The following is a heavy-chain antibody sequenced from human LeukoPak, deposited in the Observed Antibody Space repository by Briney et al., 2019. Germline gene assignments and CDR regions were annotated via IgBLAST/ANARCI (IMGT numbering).Heavy chain of an antibody. CDR2: ISETGRST. V-gene: IGHV3-23*01. J-gene: IGHJ5*02. CDR3: ANGGTYSSGP. D-gene: IGHD3-22*01. CDR1: GFTFSTFA. Sequence: GGSLRLSCVASGFTFSTFAMNWVRQAPGKGLEWVSTISETGRSTYYADSVKGQFTISRDNSKNTLYLQMNSLRAEDTAVYYCANGGTYSSGPWGQGTLVTVSS.